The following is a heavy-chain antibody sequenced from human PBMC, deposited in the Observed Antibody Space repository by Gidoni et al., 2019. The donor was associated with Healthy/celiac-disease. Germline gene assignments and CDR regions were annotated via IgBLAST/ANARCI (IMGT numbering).Heavy chain of an antibody. CDR2: IYYRGDT. J-gene: IGHJ4*02. Sequence: QLQLQASGPGLVKPSETLSLTCTVSGGSISSRDYYWGWVRQPPGKGLEWIGTIYYRGDTYYNPSLKSRVTISVDMSRNQFSLWLTSVTAADTAMYYCARDVRYSSSWSHFDYWGQGILVTVSS. CDR3: ARDVRYSSSWSHFDY. V-gene: IGHV4-39*07. D-gene: IGHD6-13*01. CDR1: GGSISSRDYY.